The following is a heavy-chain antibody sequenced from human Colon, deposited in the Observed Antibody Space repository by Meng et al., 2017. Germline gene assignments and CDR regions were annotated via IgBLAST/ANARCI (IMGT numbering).Heavy chain of an antibody. D-gene: IGHD4-17*01. CDR3: ATGLRHGDWFDP. CDR2: IDHFGIS. CDR1: GGSFSGFY. V-gene: IGHV4-34*02. Sequence: QVQTPQGGAGLLKPSGTLSLTCAVSGGSFSGFYWSWIRQPPGKGLEWIGEIDHFGISNYNSSLKGRLTMSVDTSKKQISLTLTSVTAADTAVYYCATGLRHGDWFDPWGPGTLVTVSS. J-gene: IGHJ5*02.